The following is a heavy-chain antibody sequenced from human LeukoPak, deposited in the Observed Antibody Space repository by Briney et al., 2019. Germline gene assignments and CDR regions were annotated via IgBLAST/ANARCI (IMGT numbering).Heavy chain of an antibody. Sequence: GASVKVSCKATGYTFTTSGITWVRQAPGQGLEWVGWVSTYSGNTNYAQKFQGRVTMTTDTSTTTAYMELRSLRSDDTAVYYCARAYYYDSSGSNFDHWGQGTLVTVSS. CDR1: GYTFTTSG. CDR3: ARAYYYDSSGSNFDH. J-gene: IGHJ4*02. CDR2: VSTYSGNT. V-gene: IGHV1-18*01. D-gene: IGHD3-22*01.